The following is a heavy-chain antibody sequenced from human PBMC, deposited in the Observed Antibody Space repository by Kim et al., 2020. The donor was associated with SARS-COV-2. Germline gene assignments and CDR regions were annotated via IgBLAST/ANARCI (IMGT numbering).Heavy chain of an antibody. Sequence: SVKVSCKASGGTFSSYAISWVRQAPGQGLEWMGGIIPIFGTANYAQKFQGRVTITADESTSTAYMELSSLRSEDTAVYYCARYMTTVTSVAFDIWGQGTMVTVSS. D-gene: IGHD4-17*01. V-gene: IGHV1-69*13. CDR3: ARYMTTVTSVAFDI. CDR2: IIPIFGTA. J-gene: IGHJ3*02. CDR1: GGTFSSYA.